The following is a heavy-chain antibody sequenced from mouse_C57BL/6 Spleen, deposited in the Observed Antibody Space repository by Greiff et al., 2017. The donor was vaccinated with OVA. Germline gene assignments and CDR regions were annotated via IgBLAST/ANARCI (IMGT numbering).Heavy chain of an antibody. CDR3: VRGIRGYYFDY. V-gene: IGHV3-6*01. Sequence: ESGPGLVKPSQSLSLTCSVTGYSITSGYYWNWIRQFPGNKLEWMGYISYDGSNNYNPSLKNRISITRDTSKNQFFLKLNSVTTEDTATYYCVRGIRGYYFDYWGQGTTLTVSS. D-gene: IGHD3-2*02. CDR1: GYSITSGYY. CDR2: ISYDGSN. J-gene: IGHJ2*01.